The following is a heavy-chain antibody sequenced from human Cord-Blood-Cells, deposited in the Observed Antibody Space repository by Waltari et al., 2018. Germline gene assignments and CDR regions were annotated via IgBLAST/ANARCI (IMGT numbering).Heavy chain of an antibody. Sequence: QVQLQQWGAGLLKPSATLSLPGAVYGGSFSGYYWRRLRPPPGKGLAWIREINHSGSTNYNPSLKSRVTISVDTSKNQFSLKLSSVTAADTAVYYCARAKCGGDCYYAEYFQHWGQGTLVTVSS. J-gene: IGHJ1*01. V-gene: IGHV4-34*01. CDR1: GGSFSGYY. CDR2: INHSGST. D-gene: IGHD2-21*01. CDR3: ARAKCGGDCYYAEYFQH.